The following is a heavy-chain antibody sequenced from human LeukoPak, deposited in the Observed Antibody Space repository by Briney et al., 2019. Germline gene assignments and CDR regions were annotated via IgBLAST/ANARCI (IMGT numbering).Heavy chain of an antibody. V-gene: IGHV3-74*01. Sequence: PGGSLRLSCAASGFTFSSHWMHWVRQAPGKGLVWVSRINSDGSSISYADSVKGQFTISRDNAKNTLYLQMNSLRPEDTAVYYCAKGLTNLGDDWGQGTLVTVSS. J-gene: IGHJ4*02. CDR2: INSDGSSI. CDR1: GFTFSSHW. D-gene: IGHD3-9*01. CDR3: AKGLTNLGDD.